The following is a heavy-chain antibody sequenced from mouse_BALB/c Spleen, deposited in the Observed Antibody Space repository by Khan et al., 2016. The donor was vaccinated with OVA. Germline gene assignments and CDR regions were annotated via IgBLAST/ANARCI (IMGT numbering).Heavy chain of an antibody. Sequence: VELVESGPGLVAPSQSLSITCTVSGFSLSRYSVYWVRQPPGKGLEWLGMIWSGGSTDYNSALKSRLSISKDNSKSQVFLKMNSLQSDDTAMYYCARNRDGGSYWYFDVWGAGTTVTVSS. J-gene: IGHJ1*01. CDR1: GFSLSRYS. CDR2: IWSGGST. CDR3: ARNRDGGSYWYFDV. D-gene: IGHD3-3*01. V-gene: IGHV2-6-4*01.